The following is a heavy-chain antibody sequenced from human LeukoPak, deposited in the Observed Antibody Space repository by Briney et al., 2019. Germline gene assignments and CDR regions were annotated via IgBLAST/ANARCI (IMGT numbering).Heavy chain of an antibody. CDR3: ARAKPKNMVRGLIMRRESRYYFDY. CDR2: ISGSGEST. Sequence: QSGGSLRLSCVGSGFSFSSYGTTWVRQAPGKGLEWVSAISGSGESTYNAGSVQGRFTISRDNSKSTLYIQMNSLRAEDTAVYYCARAKPKNMVRGLIMRRESRYYFDYWGQGTLVTVSS. CDR1: GFSFSSYG. D-gene: IGHD3-10*01. J-gene: IGHJ4*02. V-gene: IGHV3-23*01.